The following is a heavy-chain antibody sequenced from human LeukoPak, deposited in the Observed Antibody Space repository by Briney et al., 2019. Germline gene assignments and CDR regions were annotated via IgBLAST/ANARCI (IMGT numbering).Heavy chain of an antibody. V-gene: IGHV4-39*01. CDR3: ARQPGDYEVLGAYYYYYMDV. CDR2: IYYNGIT. CDR1: GGSISSSSYH. Sequence: SDPLPLTCTVSGGSISSSSYHWGWIPQPPGEGLDRNGSIYYNGITYYKPSLKSRVTISVDTSENQFSLKLSSVTAADTAVYYCARQPGDYEVLGAYYYYYMDVWGKGTTVTVSS. D-gene: IGHD4-17*01. J-gene: IGHJ6*03.